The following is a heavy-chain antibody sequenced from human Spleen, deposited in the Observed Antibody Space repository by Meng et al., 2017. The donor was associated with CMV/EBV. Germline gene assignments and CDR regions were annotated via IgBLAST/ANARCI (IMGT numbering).Heavy chain of an antibody. Sequence: GESLKISCAASGFTFSSYSMNWVRQAPGKGLEWVSYISSSSSTIYYADSVKGRFTISRDNAKNSLYLQMNSLRAEDTALYYCAKGAGADNWGQGTLVTVSS. D-gene: IGHD6-19*01. CDR2: ISSSSSTI. CDR1: GFTFSSYS. CDR3: AKGAGADN. J-gene: IGHJ4*02. V-gene: IGHV3-48*04.